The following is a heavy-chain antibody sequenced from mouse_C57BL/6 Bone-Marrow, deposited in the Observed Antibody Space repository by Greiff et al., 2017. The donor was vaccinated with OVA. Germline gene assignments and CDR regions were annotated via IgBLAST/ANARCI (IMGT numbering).Heavy chain of an antibody. CDR1: GFTFSNYW. CDR2: IRLKSDNYAT. J-gene: IGHJ4*01. V-gene: IGHV6-3*01. CDR3: TGPGNYYAMDY. Sequence: DVQLVESGGGLVQPGGSMKLSCVASGFTFSNYWMNWVRQSPEKGLEWVAQIRLKSDNYATHYAESVKGRFTISRDDSKSSVYLQMNNVRSEDTGIYYCTGPGNYYAMDYWGQGTSVTVSS. D-gene: IGHD4-1*01.